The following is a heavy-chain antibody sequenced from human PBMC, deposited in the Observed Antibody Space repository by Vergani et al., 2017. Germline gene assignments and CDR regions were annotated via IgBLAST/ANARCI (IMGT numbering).Heavy chain of an antibody. J-gene: IGHJ6*02. V-gene: IGHV3-33*06. D-gene: IGHD7-27*01. CDR3: AKGDSRTGEILYYYCGMDV. CDR2: IWYDGSNK. Sequence: QVQLVESGRGVVQPGRSLRLPCAASGFRFSSYGMNWVRQAPGKGLEWVAVIWYDGSNKYYADSVKGRFTISRDNSKNTLYLQMNSLRAEDTAVYYCAKGDSRTGEILYYYCGMDVWGQGTTVTVSS. CDR1: GFRFSSYG.